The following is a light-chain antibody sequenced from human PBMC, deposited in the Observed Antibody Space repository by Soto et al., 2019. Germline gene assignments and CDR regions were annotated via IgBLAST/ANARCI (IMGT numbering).Light chain of an antibody. CDR2: GNS. J-gene: IGLJ1*01. V-gene: IGLV1-40*01. CDR1: SSNIGAGYG. CDR3: QSYDSSLSGYV. Sequence: QLVLTQPPSVSGAPGQRVTISCTGSSSNIGAGYGVHWYQQLPGTAPKLLIYGNSNRPSGVPDRFSGSKSGTSASLAITGLQAEDGADYYCQSYDSSLSGYVFGTGTKLTVL.